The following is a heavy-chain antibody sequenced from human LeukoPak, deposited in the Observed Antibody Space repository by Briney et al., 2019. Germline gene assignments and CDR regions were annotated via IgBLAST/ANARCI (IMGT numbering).Heavy chain of an antibody. CDR2: INPNSGGT. D-gene: IGHD6-19*01. J-gene: IGHJ4*02. CDR1: VYTFTCYY. CDR3: ARGPSSGWSNFPHN. Sequence: ASVTVSFKSSVYTFTCYYMHWVRQAPGQGLEWMGWINPNSGGTNYAQKFQGRVTMTRDTSISTAYMELSRLRSDDTAVYYCARGPSSGWSNFPHNWGQGTLVTVSS. V-gene: IGHV1-2*02.